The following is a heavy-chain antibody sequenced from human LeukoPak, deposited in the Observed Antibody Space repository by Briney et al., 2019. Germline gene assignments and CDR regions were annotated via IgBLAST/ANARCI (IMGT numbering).Heavy chain of an antibody. V-gene: IGHV1-69*13. J-gene: IGHJ5*02. CDR3: ARALLWFGELYNWFDP. CDR2: IIPIFGTA. CDR1: GGTFSSYA. Sequence: SVKVSCKASGGTFSSYAISWVRQAPGQGFEWMGGIIPIFGTANYAQKFQGRVTITADESTSTAYMELSSLRSEDTAVYYCARALLWFGELYNWFDPWGQGTLVTVSS. D-gene: IGHD3-10*01.